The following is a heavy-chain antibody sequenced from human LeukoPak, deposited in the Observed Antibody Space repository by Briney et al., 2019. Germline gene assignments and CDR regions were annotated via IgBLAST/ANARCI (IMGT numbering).Heavy chain of an antibody. Sequence: GGSPRLSCAASAFTFRNYGMSWVRQAPGKGLEWVSAISGSGGSTYYADSVQGRFTISRDNSKNTLYLQMNSLRAEDSAVYYCAKGRGDGILPLDYWGQGTLVTVSS. J-gene: IGHJ4*02. CDR1: AFTFRNYG. CDR2: ISGSGGST. D-gene: IGHD5-18*01. V-gene: IGHV3-23*01. CDR3: AKGRGDGILPLDY.